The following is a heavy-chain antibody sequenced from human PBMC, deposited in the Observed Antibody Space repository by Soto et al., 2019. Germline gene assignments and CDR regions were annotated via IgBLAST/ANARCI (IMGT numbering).Heavy chain of an antibody. V-gene: IGHV4-59*01. CDR3: ERDLYSGSYHGWFDP. D-gene: IGHD1-26*01. J-gene: IGHJ5*02. CDR2: IHYRGST. CDR1: GGSISGYY. Sequence: PSETLSLTCTVSGGSISGYYWSWIRQPPGKGLEWIGYIHYRGSTNYNPSLKSRITILVDTSKNQFSLKLSSVTAADTAVYYCERDLYSGSYHGWFDPWGQGILVTVSS.